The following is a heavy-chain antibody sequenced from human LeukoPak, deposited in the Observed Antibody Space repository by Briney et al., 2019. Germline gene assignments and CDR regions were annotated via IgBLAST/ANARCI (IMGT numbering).Heavy chain of an antibody. J-gene: IGHJ5*02. V-gene: IGHV3-21*01. CDR2: ISSSSSYI. D-gene: IGHD2-2*01. Sequence: GGSLRLSCAASGFTFSSYSMNWVRQVPGKGLEWVSSISSSSSYIYYADSVKGRFTISRDNAKNSLYLQMNSLRAEDTAVYYCASSGCSSTSCYFGVPNWFDPWGQGTLVTVSS. CDR3: ASSGCSSTSCYFGVPNWFDP. CDR1: GFTFSSYS.